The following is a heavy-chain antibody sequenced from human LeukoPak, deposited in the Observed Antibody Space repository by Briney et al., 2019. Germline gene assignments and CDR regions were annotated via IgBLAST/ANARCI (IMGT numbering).Heavy chain of an antibody. J-gene: IGHJ6*02. CDR2: ISSSSSYI. V-gene: IGHV3-21*01. CDR1: GFIFSSYS. CDR3: AREAPTYYDFWSRRGYYYGMDV. D-gene: IGHD3-3*01. Sequence: PGGSLRLSCAASGFIFSSYSMNWVRQAPGKGLEWVSSISSSSSYIYYADSVKGRFTISRDNAKNSLYLQMNSLRAEDTAVYYCAREAPTYYDFWSRRGYYYGMDVWGQGTTVTVSS.